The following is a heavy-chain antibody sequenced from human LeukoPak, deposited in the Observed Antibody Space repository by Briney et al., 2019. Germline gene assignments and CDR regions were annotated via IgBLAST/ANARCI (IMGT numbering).Heavy chain of an antibody. Sequence: SETLSLTCTVSGGSYSSSGYYWGCFRQPPGKGLEWIGSLFYSGNAYYNPSLKSRVTISVDRSKNQFSLKLSSVTAADTAVYYCAGVLGYCSGGSCYGPNDAFDIWGQGTMVTVSS. CDR3: AGVLGYCSGGSCYGPNDAFDI. CDR2: LFYSGNA. V-gene: IGHV4-39*07. CDR1: GGSYSSSGYY. J-gene: IGHJ3*02. D-gene: IGHD2-15*01.